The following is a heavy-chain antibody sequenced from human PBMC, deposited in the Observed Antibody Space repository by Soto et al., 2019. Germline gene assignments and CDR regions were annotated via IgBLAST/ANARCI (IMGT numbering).Heavy chain of an antibody. Sequence: GGSLRLSCAASGFIFSSYSINWVRQAPGKGLEWVSYISSSSDTIYYADSVKGRFTISRDNAKNSLYLQMNSLGAEDTAVYYCARDPRYCSGGNCYSSYYYYYLDVWGIGTTVTVSS. J-gene: IGHJ6*03. CDR3: ARDPRYCSGGNCYSSYYYYYLDV. D-gene: IGHD2-15*01. CDR1: GFIFSSYS. V-gene: IGHV3-48*01. CDR2: ISSSSDTI.